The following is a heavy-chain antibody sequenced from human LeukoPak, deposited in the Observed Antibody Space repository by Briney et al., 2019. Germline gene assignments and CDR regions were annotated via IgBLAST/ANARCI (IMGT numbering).Heavy chain of an antibody. Sequence: PSETLSLTCIVSDDAITSHFYWGWIRRSPGEGGKGLEWIASVYHSGAEYVNPSLKSRVTTSVDTSKSQFYLTLSSVTAADTAVYYCARGISFDYDGNYYFDYWGQGTLVTVSS. J-gene: IGHJ4*02. CDR1: DDAITSHFY. D-gene: IGHD4-23*01. V-gene: IGHV4-38-2*02. CDR3: ARGISFDYDGNYYFDY. CDR2: VYHSGAE.